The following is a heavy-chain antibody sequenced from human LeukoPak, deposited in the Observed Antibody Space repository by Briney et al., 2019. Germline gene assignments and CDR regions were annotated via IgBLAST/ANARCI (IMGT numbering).Heavy chain of an antibody. J-gene: IGHJ4*02. V-gene: IGHV3-23*01. Sequence: GGSLRLPCAASGFTFSSYAMSWVRQAPGKGLEWVSAISGSGGSTYYADSVKGRFTISRDNSKNTLYLQMNSLRAEDTAVYYCAKVTGTTSRRAPFDYWGQGTLVTVSS. CDR1: GFTFSSYA. CDR2: ISGSGGST. D-gene: IGHD1-7*01. CDR3: AKVTGTTSRRAPFDY.